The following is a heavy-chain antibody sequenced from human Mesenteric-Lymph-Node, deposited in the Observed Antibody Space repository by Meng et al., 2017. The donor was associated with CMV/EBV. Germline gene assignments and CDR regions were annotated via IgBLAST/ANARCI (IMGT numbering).Heavy chain of an antibody. CDR3: VRDGHHWNFDY. Sequence: GESLKISCAASGFTFSRFAMYWVRQGPGKGLVWVSRIRGDGGYTNYADSVQGRFTFSRDNANNMLFLQMNSLRGEDTGVYYCVRDGHHWNFDYWGQGTPVTVSS. D-gene: IGHD1-1*01. CDR1: GFTFSRFA. J-gene: IGHJ4*02. V-gene: IGHV3-74*01. CDR2: IRGDGGYT.